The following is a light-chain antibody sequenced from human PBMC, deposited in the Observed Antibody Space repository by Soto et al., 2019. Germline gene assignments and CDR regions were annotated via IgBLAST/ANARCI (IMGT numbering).Light chain of an antibody. J-gene: IGKJ1*01. CDR2: TTS. V-gene: IGKV1-39*01. CDR3: QQSFSSPQT. Sequence: DIQMTQSPSSLSASVGDRVTITCRASQSIRSYLNWYQQKLGKAPKLLIYTTSNLQSGVPSRFSGSGSGTDFTLTINTLQPEDFATYYCQQSFSSPQTFGQGTQVEIK. CDR1: QSIRSY.